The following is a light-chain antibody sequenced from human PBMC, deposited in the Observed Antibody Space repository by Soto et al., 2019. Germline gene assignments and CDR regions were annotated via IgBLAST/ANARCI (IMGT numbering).Light chain of an antibody. CDR1: QSVGSN. Sequence: SCMARQSVGSNLAWYQQKPGQAPSLLIYGASTRATGIPARFSGSGSETEFTLTISCLQPDDFAPYYCQHYNSYPEAFCQGTKV. CDR3: QHYNSYPEA. CDR2: GAS. J-gene: IGKJ1*01. V-gene: IGKV3-15*01.